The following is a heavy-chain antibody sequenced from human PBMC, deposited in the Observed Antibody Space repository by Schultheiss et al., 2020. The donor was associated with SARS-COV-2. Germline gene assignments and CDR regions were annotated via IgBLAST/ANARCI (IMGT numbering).Heavy chain of an antibody. Sequence: GGSLRPSCAASGFTFSSYSMNWVRQAPGKGLEWVSSISSSSSYIYYADSVKGRFTISRDNAKNSLYLQMNSLRAEDTAVYYCAKVRLDMGYVDYWGQGTLVTVSS. CDR2: ISSSSSYI. J-gene: IGHJ4*02. CDR3: AKVRLDMGYVDY. CDR1: GFTFSSYS. V-gene: IGHV3-21*01. D-gene: IGHD3-9*01.